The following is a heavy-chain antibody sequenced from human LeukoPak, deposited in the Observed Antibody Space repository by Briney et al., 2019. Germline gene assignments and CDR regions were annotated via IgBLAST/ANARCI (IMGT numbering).Heavy chain of an antibody. V-gene: IGHV1-2*02. CDR3: ARVRGRAAAGAFDI. Sequence: ASVKVSCKASGYTFTGYYMHWVRQAPGQGLEWMGWINPNSGGTNYAQKFQGRVTMTRDTSISTAYMELSSLRSEDMAVYYCARVRGRAAAGAFDIWGQGTMVTVSS. CDR1: GYTFTGYY. CDR2: INPNSGGT. J-gene: IGHJ3*02. D-gene: IGHD6-13*01.